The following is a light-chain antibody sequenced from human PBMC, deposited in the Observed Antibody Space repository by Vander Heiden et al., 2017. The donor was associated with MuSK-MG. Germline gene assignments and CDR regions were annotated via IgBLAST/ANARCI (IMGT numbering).Light chain of an antibody. CDR3: QVWDSSSDHGV. CDR1: NIGSKS. V-gene: IGLV3-21*02. J-gene: IGLJ1*01. Sequence: SFVLTPPPSMSVAPGQTARITCGGNNIGSKSVHWCQQKPGQAPVLVVYDDRDRPSGIPERFSGSNSGNTATLTISRVEAGDEADYYCQVWDSSSDHGVFGTGTKVTVL. CDR2: DDR.